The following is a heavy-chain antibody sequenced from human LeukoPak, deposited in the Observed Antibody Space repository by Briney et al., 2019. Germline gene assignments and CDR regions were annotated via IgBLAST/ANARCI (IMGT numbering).Heavy chain of an antibody. CDR3: ASYLAAAGYYFDY. CDR2: INPNSGGT. CDR1: GYTFTGYY. Sequence: ASVKDSCKASGYTFTGYYMHGVRPAPAQGLEWMGWINPNSGGTNYAQKFHGRVTMTRDTSISTAYMELSRLRSDDTAVYYCASYLAAAGYYFDYWGQGTLVTVSS. D-gene: IGHD6-13*01. J-gene: IGHJ4*02. V-gene: IGHV1-2*02.